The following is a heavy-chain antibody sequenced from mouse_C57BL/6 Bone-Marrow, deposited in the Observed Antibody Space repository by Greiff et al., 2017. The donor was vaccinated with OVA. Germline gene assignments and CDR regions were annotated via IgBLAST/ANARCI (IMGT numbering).Heavy chain of an antibody. D-gene: IGHD1-1*01. CDR2: INPYNGDT. CDR3: ARDYGSSYRYFDV. V-gene: IGHV1-20*01. CDR1: GYSFTGYF. Sequence: EVQLQQSGPELVKPGDSVKISCKASGYSFTGYFMNWVMQSHGKSLAWIGRINPYNGDTFYNQKFKGKATLTVDKSSSTAHMELRSLTSEDSAVYYCARDYGSSYRYFDVWGTGTTVTVSS. J-gene: IGHJ1*03.